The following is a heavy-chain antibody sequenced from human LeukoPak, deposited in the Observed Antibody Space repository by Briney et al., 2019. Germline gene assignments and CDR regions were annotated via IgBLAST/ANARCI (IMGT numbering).Heavy chain of an antibody. CDR3: TTIVGATPRGYYYYYMDV. Sequence: PGGSPRLSCAASGFTFSNAWMSWVRQAPGKGLEWVGRIKGKTDGGTTDYAAPVKGRFTISRDDSKNTLYLQMNSLKTEDTAVYYCTTIVGATPRGYYYYYMDVWGKGTTVTVSS. CDR2: IKGKTDGGTT. D-gene: IGHD1-26*01. CDR1: GFTFSNAW. V-gene: IGHV3-15*01. J-gene: IGHJ6*03.